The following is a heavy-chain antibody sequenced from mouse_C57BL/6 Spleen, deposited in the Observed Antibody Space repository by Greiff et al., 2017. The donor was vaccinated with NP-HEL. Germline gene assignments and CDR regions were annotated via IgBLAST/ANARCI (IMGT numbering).Heavy chain of an antibody. Sequence: EVQLVESGGGLVQPKGSLKLSCAASGFTFTTYAMHWVRQAPGKGLEWVTRIRSKSSNYATYYADSVKDRFTISRDDSQSMLYLQMNNLKTEDTAMYYCVRDQGANWSMDYWGQGTSVTVSS. CDR2: IRSKSSNYAT. J-gene: IGHJ4*01. D-gene: IGHD4-1*01. CDR1: GFTFTTYA. V-gene: IGHV10-3*01. CDR3: VRDQGANWSMDY.